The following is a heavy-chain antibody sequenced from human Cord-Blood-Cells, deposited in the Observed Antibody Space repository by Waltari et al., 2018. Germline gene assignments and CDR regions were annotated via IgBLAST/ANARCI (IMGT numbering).Heavy chain of an antibody. CDR3: AKDRAAAGKAEYFQH. Sequence: EVQLLESGGGLVQPGGSLRLSCAASGFTFSSYAMSWVRQAPGKGLEWVSAISGSGGSTYYADSVKGRFTISRDNTKNTLYLQMNSLRAEDTAVYYCAKDRAAAGKAEYFQHWGQGTLVTVSS. CDR1: GFTFSSYA. D-gene: IGHD6-13*01. J-gene: IGHJ1*01. CDR2: ISGSGGST. V-gene: IGHV3-23*01.